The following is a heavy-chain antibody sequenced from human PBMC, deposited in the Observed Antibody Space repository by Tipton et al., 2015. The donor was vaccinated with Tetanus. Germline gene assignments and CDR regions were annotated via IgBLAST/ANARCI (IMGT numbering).Heavy chain of an antibody. D-gene: IGHD2-21*01. CDR1: GGSMNSYY. CDR3: ARLTGHSMDVVDYYYFGMDV. J-gene: IGHJ6*02. V-gene: IGHV4-59*01. Sequence: LRLSCTVSGGSMNSYYWSWIRQPPGTGLEWIGYIYYTGSTNYNPSLKSGVTLSLDTSKNQFSLKLTSVSAADTAVYYCARLTGHSMDVVDYYYFGMDVWGQGTKVTVSS. CDR2: IYYTGST.